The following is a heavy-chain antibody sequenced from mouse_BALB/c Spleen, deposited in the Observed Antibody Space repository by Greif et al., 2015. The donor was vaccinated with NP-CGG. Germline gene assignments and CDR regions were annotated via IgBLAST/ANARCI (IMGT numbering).Heavy chain of an antibody. Sequence: EVKVVESGGGLVKPGGSLKLSCAAPGFTFSDYYMYWVRQTPEKRLEWVATISDGGSYTYYPDSVKGRFTISRDNAKNNLCLQMSSLKSEDTAMYYCARSAYYGVMDYWGQGTSVTVSS. CDR1: GFTFSDYY. J-gene: IGHJ4*01. CDR2: ISDGGSYT. CDR3: ARSAYYGVMDY. V-gene: IGHV5-4*02. D-gene: IGHD2-10*01.